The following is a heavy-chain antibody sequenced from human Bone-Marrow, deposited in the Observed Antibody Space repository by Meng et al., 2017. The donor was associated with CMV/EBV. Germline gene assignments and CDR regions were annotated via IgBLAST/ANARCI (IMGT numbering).Heavy chain of an antibody. Sequence: TFSSYSMNWVRQAPGKGLEWVSSISSSSSYINYADSVKGRFTISRDNAKNSLYLQMNSLRAEDTAVYYCAIDYDFWSGYYPQRLSDYWGQGTLVTVSS. D-gene: IGHD3-3*01. J-gene: IGHJ4*02. CDR3: AIDYDFWSGYYPQRLSDY. CDR2: ISSSSSYI. CDR1: TFSSYS. V-gene: IGHV3-21*01.